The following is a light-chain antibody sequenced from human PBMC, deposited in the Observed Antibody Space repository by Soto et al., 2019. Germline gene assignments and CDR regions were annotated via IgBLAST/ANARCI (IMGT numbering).Light chain of an antibody. V-gene: IGKV1-39*01. CDR3: KQTHSTPLT. CDR1: MRISNY. Sequence: DIQVIQSPSSLSASVGDRVTITCRAKMRISNYLNWYQQKPGKAPKLLISGASTLQSGVPSRFSGSGSGENFTPPTSSLHPDDSAPYYCKQTHSTPLTFGGGPKLEIK. J-gene: IGKJ4*01. CDR2: GAS.